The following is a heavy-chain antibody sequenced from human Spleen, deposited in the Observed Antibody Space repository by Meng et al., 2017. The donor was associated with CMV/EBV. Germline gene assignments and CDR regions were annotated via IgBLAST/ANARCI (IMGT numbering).Heavy chain of an antibody. CDR1: GGSISSGDYY. CDR2: IYYSGST. V-gene: IGHV4-30-4*08. CDR3: ARGRDCSSTSCSFFDY. J-gene: IGHJ4*02. Sequence: LRLSCTVSGGSISSGDYYWSWIRQPPGKGLEWIGYIYYSGSTYYNPSLKSRVTISVDTSKNQFSLKLSSVTAADTAVYYCARGRDCSSTSCSFFDYWGQGTLVTVSS. D-gene: IGHD2-2*01.